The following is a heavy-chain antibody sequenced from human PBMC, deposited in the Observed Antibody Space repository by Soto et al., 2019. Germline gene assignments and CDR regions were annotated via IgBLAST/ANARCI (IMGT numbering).Heavy chain of an antibody. V-gene: IGHV1-18*01. CDR1: GYTFTSNG. D-gene: IGHD3-10*01. CDR2: ISAYNGNT. Sequence: QVQLVQSGAEVKKPGASVKVSCKASGYTFTSNGISWVRQAPGQALEWMGWISAYNGNTNYAQKRQGRVTMTTDTSTRTAYMELRSLRSDDTAVYYCARVGATYYYGSGSYSNWFDPWGQGTLVTVSS. J-gene: IGHJ5*02. CDR3: ARVGATYYYGSGSYSNWFDP.